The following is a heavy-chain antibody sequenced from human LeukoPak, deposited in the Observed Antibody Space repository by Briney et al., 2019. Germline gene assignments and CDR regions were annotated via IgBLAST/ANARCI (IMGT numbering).Heavy chain of an antibody. CDR3: ASFYDSSGYYYGRAGFFDY. J-gene: IGHJ4*02. V-gene: IGHV3-21*01. D-gene: IGHD3-22*01. Sequence: NPGGSLRLSCAAPGFTFSSYSMNWVRQAPGKGLEWVSSISSSSSYIYYADSVKGRFTISRDNAKNSLYLQMNSLRAEDTAVYYCASFYDSSGYYYGRAGFFDYWGQGTLVTVSS. CDR2: ISSSSSYI. CDR1: GFTFSSYS.